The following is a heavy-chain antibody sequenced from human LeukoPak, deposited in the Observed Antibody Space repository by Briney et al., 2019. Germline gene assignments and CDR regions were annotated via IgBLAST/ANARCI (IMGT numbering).Heavy chain of an antibody. J-gene: IGHJ5*02. D-gene: IGHD6-6*01. CDR2: ISAYNGNT. V-gene: IGHV1-18*01. CDR3: ARVVPAPSIAARGWFDP. Sequence: ASVKVSCKASGYTFTSYGISWVRQAPGQGLEWMGWISAYNGNTNYAQKLQGRVTITTDESTSTAYMELSSLRSEDTAVYYCARVVPAPSIAARGWFDPWGQGTLVTVSS. CDR1: GYTFTSYG.